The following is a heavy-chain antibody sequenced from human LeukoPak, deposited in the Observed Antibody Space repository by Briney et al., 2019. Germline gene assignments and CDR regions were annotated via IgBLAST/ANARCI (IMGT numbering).Heavy chain of an antibody. J-gene: IGHJ4*02. CDR1: GGSISSGDYY. CDR2: IYYSGST. D-gene: IGHD3-3*01. Sequence: SETLSLTCTVSGGSISSGDYYWSWIRQPPGKGLEWIGYIYYSGSTYYNPSLKSRVTISVDTSKNQSSLKLSSVTAADTAVYYCARSSTYYDFWSGYYNYFDYWGQGTLVTVSS. V-gene: IGHV4-30-4*01. CDR3: ARSSTYYDFWSGYYNYFDY.